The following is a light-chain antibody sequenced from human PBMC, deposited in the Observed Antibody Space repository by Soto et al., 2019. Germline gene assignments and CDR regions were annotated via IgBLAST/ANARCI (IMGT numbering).Light chain of an antibody. J-gene: IGLJ1*01. CDR2: EVS. CDR3: SSYTSSSPYV. Sequence: QSALTQPPSASGSPGQSVTISCTGTSSDVGACNYVSWFQQHPGKAPKLMIYEVSNRPSGVSNRFSGSKSGNTASLTISGLQAEDEADYYCSSYTSSSPYVFGTGTKLTVL. CDR1: SSDVGACNY. V-gene: IGLV2-14*01.